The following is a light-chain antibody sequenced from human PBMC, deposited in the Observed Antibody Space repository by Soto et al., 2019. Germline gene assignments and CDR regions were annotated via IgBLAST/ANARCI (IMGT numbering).Light chain of an antibody. CDR2: EVN. CDR1: SSDVGGYTY. V-gene: IGLV2-14*01. CDR3: RSYTSSSTLYV. Sequence: QSVLTQPASVSGSPRQSITISCTGASSDVGGYTYVSWYQQHPGKAPKLMIYEVNNRPSGVSNRFSGSKSGNTASLTISGLQAEDEADYYCRSYTSSSTLYVFATGTKVTVL. J-gene: IGLJ1*01.